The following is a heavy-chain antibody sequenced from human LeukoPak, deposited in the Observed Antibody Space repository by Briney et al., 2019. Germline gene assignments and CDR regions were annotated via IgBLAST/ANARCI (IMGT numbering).Heavy chain of an antibody. D-gene: IGHD3-9*01. CDR1: GFTFSSYG. J-gene: IGHJ4*02. Sequence: GGSLRLSCAASGFTFSSYGMTWVRQAPGKGLEWVSAISGSGGSTYYADSVKGRFTISRDNSKNTLYLQMNSLRAEDTGVYYCAKGGRYFDWLLSGYFDYWGQGTLVTVSS. CDR2: ISGSGGST. V-gene: IGHV3-23*01. CDR3: AKGGRYFDWLLSGYFDY.